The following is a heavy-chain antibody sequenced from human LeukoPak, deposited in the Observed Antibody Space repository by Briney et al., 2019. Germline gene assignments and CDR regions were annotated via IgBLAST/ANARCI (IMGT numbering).Heavy chain of an antibody. CDR1: GGSITSGDDY. V-gene: IGHV4-30-4*01. Sequence: SETLSLTCTVSGGSITSGDDYWSWIRQPPGKGLEWIGYIFYGGSTYYNPSLKSRVAISVDTSKNQFSLKLSSVTAADTAVYYCARAGVSNWFDPWGQGTLVTVSS. J-gene: IGHJ5*02. D-gene: IGHD3-10*01. CDR2: IFYGGST. CDR3: ARAGVSNWFDP.